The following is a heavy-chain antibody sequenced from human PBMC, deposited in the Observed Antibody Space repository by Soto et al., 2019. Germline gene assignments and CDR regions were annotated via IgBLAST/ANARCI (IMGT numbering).Heavy chain of an antibody. CDR2: FYYSGKT. CDR1: GGSITSSGFS. CDR3: ARHQLRFLEWSYFDY. D-gene: IGHD3-3*01. J-gene: IGHJ4*02. Sequence: QLQLQESGPGLVKPSETLSLSCTVSGGSITSSGFSWDWIRQPPGKGLKWIGSFYYSGKTYYNASLESRVTISADTSKNQFSLKLTSLTAADTAVYYCARHQLRFLEWSYFDYWGQGSLVTVSS. V-gene: IGHV4-39*01.